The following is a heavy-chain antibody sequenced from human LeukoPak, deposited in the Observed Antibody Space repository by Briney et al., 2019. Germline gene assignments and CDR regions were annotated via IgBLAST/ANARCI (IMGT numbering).Heavy chain of an antibody. CDR3: ARAVRGVHWFVP. V-gene: IGHV4-59*01. Sequence: SETLSLTCTVSGGSISSYYWSWIRQPPGKGLEWIVYIYYSGSTNYNPSLKSRGTISVDKSKNQFSLKLRSVTAADPAVYYCARAVRGVHWFVPWGQGTLVTVSS. J-gene: IGHJ5*02. CDR1: GGSISSYY. D-gene: IGHD3-10*01. CDR2: IYYSGST.